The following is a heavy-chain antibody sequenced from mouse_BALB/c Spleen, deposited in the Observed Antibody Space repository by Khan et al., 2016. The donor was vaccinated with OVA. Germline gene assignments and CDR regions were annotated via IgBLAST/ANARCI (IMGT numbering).Heavy chain of an antibody. CDR3: AKGVWSYYFALDY. V-gene: IGHV2-6-5*01. CDR2: IWGGGTT. Sequence: VQLQESGPGLVAPSQNLSITCTVSGFSLTDYGVSWIRQPPGKGLEWLGVIWGGGTTYYNSALKSRLIISKDKSKSQVFLKMNSLQTDDTAMYYCAKGVWSYYFALDYWGQGTSVTVSS. J-gene: IGHJ4*01. D-gene: IGHD2-10*02. CDR1: GFSLTDYG.